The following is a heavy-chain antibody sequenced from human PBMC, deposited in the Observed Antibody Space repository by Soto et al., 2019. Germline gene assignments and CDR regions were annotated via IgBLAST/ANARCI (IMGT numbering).Heavy chain of an antibody. D-gene: IGHD3-10*01. CDR3: ARNPPXGSYYRNLLYYYYGMDV. CDR2: MNPNSGNT. CDR1: GYTFTSYD. J-gene: IGHJ6*02. V-gene: IGHV1-8*01. Sequence: ASVKVSCKASGYTFTSYDINWVRQATGQGLEWKGWMNPNSGNTGYAQKFQGRVTMTRNTSISTAYMELSSLRSEDTAVYYCARNPPXGSYYRNLLYYYYGMDVWGPGTTVTVSS.